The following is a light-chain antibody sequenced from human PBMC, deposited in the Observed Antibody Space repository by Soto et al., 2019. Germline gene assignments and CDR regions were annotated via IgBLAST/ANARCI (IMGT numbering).Light chain of an antibody. CDR2: GAS. V-gene: IGKV3-20*01. CDR1: QSVSSSY. J-gene: IGKJ5*01. CDR3: QQNYSPPPIT. Sequence: EIVLTQSPGTLSLPPGERATLSCRASQSVSSSYLAWYQQKPGQAPRLLIYGASSGATGIPDRFSGSGSGTDFTLTISSLQPEDFATYYCQQNYSPPPITFGQGTRLEIK.